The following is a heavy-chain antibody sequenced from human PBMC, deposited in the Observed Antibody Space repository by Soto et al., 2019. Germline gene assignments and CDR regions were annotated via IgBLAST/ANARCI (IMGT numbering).Heavy chain of an antibody. D-gene: IGHD1-26*01. Sequence: QVQLVESGGGVVQPGRSLRLSCAASGFTFSSYGMHWVRQAPGKGLEWVAVISYDGSNKYYADSVKGRFTISRDNSKNTLYLQMNTLRAEDPAVYYCARSRVGATAYFQHWDQGTLVTVSS. CDR2: ISYDGSNK. CDR3: ARSRVGATAYFQH. CDR1: GFTFSSYG. V-gene: IGHV3-30*03. J-gene: IGHJ1*01.